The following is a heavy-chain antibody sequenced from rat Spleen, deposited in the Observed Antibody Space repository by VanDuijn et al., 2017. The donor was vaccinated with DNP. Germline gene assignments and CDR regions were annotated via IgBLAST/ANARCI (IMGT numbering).Heavy chain of an antibody. CDR2: INSAGTT. CDR1: GYSITSNY. J-gene: IGHJ2*01. CDR3: ARDEAYYGSTPFDY. D-gene: IGHD1-7*01. V-gene: IGHV3-3*01. Sequence: EVQLQESGPGLVKPSQSLSLTCSVTGYSITSNYWGWIRKFPGNKLEWMGYINSAGTTNCNPSLKSRISITRDTSKNQFFLQVNSVTTEDTATYYCARDEAYYGSTPFDYWGQGVMVTVSS.